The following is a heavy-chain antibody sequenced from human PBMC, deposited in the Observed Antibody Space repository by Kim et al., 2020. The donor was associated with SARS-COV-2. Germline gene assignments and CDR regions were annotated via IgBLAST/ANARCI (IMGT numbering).Heavy chain of an antibody. CDR3: TLNYYDSSGYFDY. V-gene: IGHV3-49*03. CDR2: IRSKAYGGTT. J-gene: IGHJ4*02. Sequence: GGSLRLSCTASGFTFGDYAMSWFRQAPGKGLEWVGFIRSKAYGGTTEYAASVKGRFTISRDDSKSIAYLQMNSLKTEDTAVYYCTLNYYDSSGYFDYWGQGTLVTVSS. CDR1: GFTFGDYA. D-gene: IGHD3-22*01.